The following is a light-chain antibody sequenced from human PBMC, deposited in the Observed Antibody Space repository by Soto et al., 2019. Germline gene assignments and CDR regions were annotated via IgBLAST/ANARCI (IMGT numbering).Light chain of an antibody. CDR1: QSVSTY. CDR2: DAS. CDR3: QQRRSWPPTIT. V-gene: IGKV3-11*01. Sequence: EIVLTQSPATLSLSPGERATLSFGASQSVSTYLAWYQQRPGQAPRLLIYDASYRATDIPPRFSGSGSGTDFTLTISSLEPEDCAVYYCQQRRSWPPTITFGQGTRLEIK. J-gene: IGKJ5*01.